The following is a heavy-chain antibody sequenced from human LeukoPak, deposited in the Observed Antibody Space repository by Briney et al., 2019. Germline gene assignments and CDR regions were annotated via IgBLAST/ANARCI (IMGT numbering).Heavy chain of an antibody. CDR1: GFTFSSYA. CDR2: ISGSGGST. V-gene: IGHV3-23*01. D-gene: IGHD1-26*01. Sequence: GGSLRLSCAASGFTFSSYAMSWVRQAPGKGLEWVSAISGSGGSTYYADSVKGRFTISRDNSKNTLYLQMNGLRAEDTAVYYCASQWELHKFDYWGQGTLVTVSS. CDR3: ASQWELHKFDY. J-gene: IGHJ4*02.